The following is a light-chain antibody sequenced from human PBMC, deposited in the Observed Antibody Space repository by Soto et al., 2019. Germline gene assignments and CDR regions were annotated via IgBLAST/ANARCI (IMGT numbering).Light chain of an antibody. V-gene: IGKV3-15*01. CDR3: QQYNTWPPYT. CDR1: QSVSSN. CDR2: GAS. Sequence: EIVMTQSPATLSVSPGERATLSCRASQSVSSNLAWYQQKPGQAPRLLIYGASTRDTGIPARFSGSGSGTEFTLTISSLQSEDFAVYYCQQYNTWPPYTFGQGTKLEIK. J-gene: IGKJ2*01.